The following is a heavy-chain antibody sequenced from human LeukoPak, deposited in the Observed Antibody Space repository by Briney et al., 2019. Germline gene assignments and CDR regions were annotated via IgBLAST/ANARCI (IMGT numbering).Heavy chain of an antibody. V-gene: IGHV3-23*01. Sequence: PGGSLRLSCAASGFTFSSYAMSWVRQAPGKGLEWVSAISGSGGSTYYADSVKGRFTISRDNSKNTLYLQMYSLRAEDTAVYYCARDSEVVLKFDPWGQGTLVTVSS. CDR1: GFTFSSYA. CDR2: ISGSGGST. J-gene: IGHJ5*02. CDR3: ARDSEVVLKFDP. D-gene: IGHD2-2*01.